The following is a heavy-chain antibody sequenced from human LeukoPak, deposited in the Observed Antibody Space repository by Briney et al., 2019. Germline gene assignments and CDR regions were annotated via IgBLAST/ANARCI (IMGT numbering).Heavy chain of an antibody. CDR1: GGTFSSYT. Sequence: SVKVSCKASGGTFSSYTIGWVRQAPGQGLEWMGRIIPILGIANYAQKFQGRVTITADKSTSTAYMELSSLRSEDTAVYYCARDPRTTRDWEDWGQGTLVTVSS. D-gene: IGHD2/OR15-2a*01. CDR2: IIPILGIA. J-gene: IGHJ4*02. V-gene: IGHV1-69*04. CDR3: ARDPRTTRDWED.